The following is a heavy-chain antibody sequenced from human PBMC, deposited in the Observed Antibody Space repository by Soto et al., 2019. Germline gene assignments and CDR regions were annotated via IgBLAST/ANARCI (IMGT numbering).Heavy chain of an antibody. D-gene: IGHD6-19*01. V-gene: IGHV3-30*18. CDR1: GFRFSDYG. Sequence: QVQLAESGGGVVQPGGALRLSCVGSGFRFSDYGMHWVRQAPGKGLEWVAMMSFDGTYKYYADSVKGRFIISRDNSTNTLYMKMNSLRAEDTAVYYCAKDRRAGEYITVDDFWGQGTLFTVSS. CDR2: MSFDGTYK. CDR3: AKDRRAGEYITVDDF. J-gene: IGHJ4*02.